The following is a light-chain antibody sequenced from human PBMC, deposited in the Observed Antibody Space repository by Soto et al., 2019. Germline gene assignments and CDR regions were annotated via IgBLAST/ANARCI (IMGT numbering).Light chain of an antibody. CDR2: GAS. CDR1: QTINSF. J-gene: IGKJ1*01. Sequence: DIQITQSPSSLSASVGDRFTITCRASQTINSFLNWYQQKPGKAPKLLIYGASNLQSGVPSRFSGSGSGTDFTRTISSLQPEDFAVDYCQKSYSSVRTFGQGTKVDI. V-gene: IGKV1-39*01. CDR3: QKSYSSVRT.